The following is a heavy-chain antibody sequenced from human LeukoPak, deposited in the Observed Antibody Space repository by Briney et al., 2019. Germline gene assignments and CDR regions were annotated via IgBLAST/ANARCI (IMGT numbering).Heavy chain of an antibody. D-gene: IGHD5-12*01. J-gene: IGHJ6*03. Sequence: ASVKVSCKASGYTFTSYGISWVRQAPGQGLEWMGWISAYNGNTNYAQKLQGRVTMTTDTSTSTAYMELRSLRSDDTAVYYCARVKVATLSSYYYYYYMDVWGKGTTATVSS. V-gene: IGHV1-18*01. CDR1: GYTFTSYG. CDR2: ISAYNGNT. CDR3: ARVKVATLSSYYYYYYMDV.